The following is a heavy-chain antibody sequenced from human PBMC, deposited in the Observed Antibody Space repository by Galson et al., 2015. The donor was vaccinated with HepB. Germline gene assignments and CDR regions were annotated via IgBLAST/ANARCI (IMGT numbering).Heavy chain of an antibody. Sequence: SLRLSCAASGFTFSSYGMHWVRQAPGKGLEWVAVISYDGSNKYYADSVKGRFTISRDNSKNTLYLQMNSLRAEDTAVYYCAKGGGVMDIVVVPAAIGFDYWGQGTLVTVSS. V-gene: IGHV3-30*18. J-gene: IGHJ4*02. CDR2: ISYDGSNK. CDR1: GFTFSSYG. D-gene: IGHD2-2*03. CDR3: AKGGGVMDIVVVPAAIGFDY.